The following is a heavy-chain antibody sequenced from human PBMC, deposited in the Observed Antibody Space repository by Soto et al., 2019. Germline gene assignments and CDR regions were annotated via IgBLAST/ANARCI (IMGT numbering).Heavy chain of an antibody. V-gene: IGHV1-18*01. D-gene: IGHD3-16*01. CDR1: GYIFVNYG. J-gene: IGHJ6*02. CDR2: ISPYSGNT. CDR3: AMGDNYVTPTPQDV. Sequence: QVQLVQSGDEVRKPGSSVKVSCKASGYIFVNYGIAWERQAPGQGLEWMGWISPYSGNTHYASKVQGRLTMTTHTSTNTASVDLGSLTSDDTAVYYCAMGDNYVTPTPQDVWGQGTTVTVSS.